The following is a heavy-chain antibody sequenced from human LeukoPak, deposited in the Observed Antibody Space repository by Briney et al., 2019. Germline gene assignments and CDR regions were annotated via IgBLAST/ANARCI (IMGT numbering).Heavy chain of an antibody. Sequence: ASVKVSCKASGYTFTSYGISWVRQAPGQGLEWMGWISAYNGNTNYAQKLQGRVTMTTDTSTSTAYMELRSLRSDDTAVYYCARVKTADCSSTSCYKDAFDIWGQGTMVTVSS. CDR3: ARVKTADCSSTSCYKDAFDI. D-gene: IGHD2-2*02. CDR1: GYTFTSYG. J-gene: IGHJ3*02. CDR2: ISAYNGNT. V-gene: IGHV1-18*01.